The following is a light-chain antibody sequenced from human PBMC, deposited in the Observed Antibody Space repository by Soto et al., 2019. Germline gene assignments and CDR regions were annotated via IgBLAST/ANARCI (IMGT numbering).Light chain of an antibody. Sequence: EIVLTQSPAPLSLSPGERATLSCRASQSVSSYLAWYQQKPGQAPRLLIYDASNRATGIPARFSGSGSGTDFTLTISSREPEDFAVYYCQQRSNWPLTFGGGTKVEIK. CDR1: QSVSSY. V-gene: IGKV3-11*01. CDR2: DAS. J-gene: IGKJ4*01. CDR3: QQRSNWPLT.